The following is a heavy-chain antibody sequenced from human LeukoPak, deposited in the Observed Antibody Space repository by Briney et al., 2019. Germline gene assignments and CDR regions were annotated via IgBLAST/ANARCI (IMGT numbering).Heavy chain of an antibody. CDR2: INPSGGST. V-gene: IGHV1-46*01. Sequence: GASVKVSCKASGYTFTSYYMHWVRQAPGQGLEWMGLINPSGGSTSYAQKFQGRVTMTRDTSTSTVYMELSSLRSEDTAVYYCARGHQMYYDFWSGYRFDYWGQGTLVTVSS. J-gene: IGHJ4*02. CDR1: GYTFTSYY. CDR3: ARGHQMYYDFWSGYRFDY. D-gene: IGHD3-3*01.